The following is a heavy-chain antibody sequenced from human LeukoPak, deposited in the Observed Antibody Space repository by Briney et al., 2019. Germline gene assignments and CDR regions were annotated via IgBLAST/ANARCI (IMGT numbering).Heavy chain of an antibody. D-gene: IGHD2-2*01. CDR1: GFTFSSYG. CDR2: IRYDGSNK. Sequence: GGSLRLSCAASGFTFSSYGMHWVRQAPGKGLEWVAFIRYDGSNKYYADSVKGRFTISRDNSKNTLYLQMNSLRAEDTAVYYCAKAQPYCSSTSCGDYWGQGTLVTVSS. V-gene: IGHV3-30*02. CDR3: AKAQPYCSSTSCGDY. J-gene: IGHJ4*02.